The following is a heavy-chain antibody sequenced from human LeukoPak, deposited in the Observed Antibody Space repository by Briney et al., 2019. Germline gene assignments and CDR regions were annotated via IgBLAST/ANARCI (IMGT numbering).Heavy chain of an antibody. J-gene: IGHJ3*02. Sequence: GGSLRLSCAASGFTFSSYAMSWVRQAPGKGLEWVSAISGSGGSTYYADSVKGRFTISRDNAQNTLYLQMNSLRAEDTAVYYCARGLSGSYYAFDIWGQGTMVTVSS. CDR2: ISGSGGST. CDR1: GFTFSSYA. CDR3: ARGLSGSYYAFDI. D-gene: IGHD3-10*01. V-gene: IGHV3-23*01.